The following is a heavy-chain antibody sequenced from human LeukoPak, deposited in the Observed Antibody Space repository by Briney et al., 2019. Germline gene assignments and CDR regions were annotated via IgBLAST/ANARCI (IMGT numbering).Heavy chain of an antibody. CDR1: GFTFSSYG. D-gene: IGHD6-19*01. CDR3: ARVYSSGWPFDF. V-gene: IGHV3-48*02. CDR2: ISSGSTTL. Sequence: GGSLRLSCATSGFTFSSYGMHWVRQAPGKGLEWVSYISSGSTTLCYADSVKGRFTISRDNAESSLYLQMNSLRDEDTAVYYCARVYSSGWPFDFWGQGTLVTVSS. J-gene: IGHJ4*02.